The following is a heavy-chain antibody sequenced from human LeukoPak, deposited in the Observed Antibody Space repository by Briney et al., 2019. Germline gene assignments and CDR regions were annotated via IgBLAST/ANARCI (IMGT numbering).Heavy chain of an antibody. Sequence: SETLSLTCTVSGHSISSYYWNWIRQPPGKGLEWIGYIYYTGSTNCSPSLKSRVTMSVDTSKHQFSLKLNSVTAADRAVYYCARGLRSSSWFFDYWGQGTLVTVSS. CDR3: ARGLRSSSWFFDY. D-gene: IGHD6-13*01. CDR1: GHSISSYY. CDR2: IYYTGST. J-gene: IGHJ4*02. V-gene: IGHV4-59*01.